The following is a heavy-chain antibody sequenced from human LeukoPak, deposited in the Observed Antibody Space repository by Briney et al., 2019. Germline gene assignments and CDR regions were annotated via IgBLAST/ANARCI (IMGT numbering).Heavy chain of an antibody. CDR2: IYYSGST. D-gene: IGHD3-10*01. J-gene: IGHJ4*02. CDR3: ARVTYGSGSYYLDY. V-gene: IGHV4-59*12. CDR1: GGSISSYY. Sequence: SETLSLTCTVSGGSISSYYWSWIRQPPGKGLEWIGYIYYSGSTYYNPSLKSRVTISVDTSKNQFSLKLSSVTAADTAVYYCARVTYGSGSYYLDYWGQGTLVTVSS.